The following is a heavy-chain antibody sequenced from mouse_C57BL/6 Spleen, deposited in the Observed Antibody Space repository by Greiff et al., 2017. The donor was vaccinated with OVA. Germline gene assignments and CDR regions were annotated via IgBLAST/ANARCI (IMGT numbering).Heavy chain of an antibody. D-gene: IGHD2-12*01. J-gene: IGHJ3*01. Sequence: EVQGVESGPELVKPGASVKISCKASGYSFTGYYMNWVKQSPEKSLEWIGEINPSTGGTTYNQKFKAKATLTVDKSSSTAYMQLKSLTSEDSAVYYCARDDSGFAYWGQGTLVTVSA. CDR3: ARDDSGFAY. CDR1: GYSFTGYY. CDR2: INPSTGGT. V-gene: IGHV1-42*01.